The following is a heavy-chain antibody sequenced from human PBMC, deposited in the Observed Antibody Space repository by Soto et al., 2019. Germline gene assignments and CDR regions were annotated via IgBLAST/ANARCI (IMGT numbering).Heavy chain of an antibody. CDR1: GYTFTSYG. Sequence: QVQLVQSGAEVKKPGASVKVSCKASGYTFTSYGISWVRQAPGQGLEWMGWISAYNGNTNYAQKLQGRVTMTTDTSTSTAYRELRSLRSDDTAVYYCARNWGKEGNYYGMDVWGQGTTVTVSS. CDR2: ISAYNGNT. CDR3: ARNWGKEGNYYGMDV. D-gene: IGHD7-27*01. J-gene: IGHJ6*02. V-gene: IGHV1-18*01.